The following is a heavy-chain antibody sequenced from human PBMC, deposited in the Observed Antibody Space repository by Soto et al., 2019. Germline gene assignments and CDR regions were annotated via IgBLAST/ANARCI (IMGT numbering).Heavy chain of an antibody. J-gene: IGHJ6*03. D-gene: IGHD3-16*01. CDR2: ISAYNGNT. Sequence: ASVKVSCKASGYTFTSYGISWVRQAPGQGLEWMGWISAYNGNTNYAQKLQGRVTMTTDTSTSTAYMELRSLRSDDTAVYYCARGLGELWDYYYYYIDVWGKGTTVTVSS. V-gene: IGHV1-18*01. CDR3: ARGLGELWDYYYYYIDV. CDR1: GYTFTSYG.